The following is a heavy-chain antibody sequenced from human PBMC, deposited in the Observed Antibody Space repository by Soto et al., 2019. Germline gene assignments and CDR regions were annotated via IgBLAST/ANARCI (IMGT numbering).Heavy chain of an antibody. D-gene: IGHD6-19*01. CDR1: GYTFTSYY. CDR2: INPSGGST. J-gene: IGHJ4*02. CDR3: ASQRTLYSSGWYYFDY. Sequence: ASVKVSCKASGYTFTSYYMQWVRQAPGQGLEWMGIINPSGGSTSYAQKFQGRVTMTRDTSTSTVYMELSSLRSEDTAVYYCASQRTLYSSGWYYFDYWGQGTLVTVS. V-gene: IGHV1-46*01.